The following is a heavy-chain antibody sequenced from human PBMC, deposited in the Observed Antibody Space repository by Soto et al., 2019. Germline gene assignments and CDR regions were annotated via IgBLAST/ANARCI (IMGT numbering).Heavy chain of an antibody. CDR2: ISSSGITI. Sequence: GGSLRLSCAASGFTFSDYYMTWIRQAPGKGLEWVSYISSSGITIYYADSVKGRFTISRDNAKNSLFLQMNSLRAEDTAVYYCARDGSSSSSNWFDPWGQGTLVTVSS. V-gene: IGHV3-11*01. D-gene: IGHD6-6*01. CDR3: ARDGSSSSSNWFDP. J-gene: IGHJ5*02. CDR1: GFTFSDYY.